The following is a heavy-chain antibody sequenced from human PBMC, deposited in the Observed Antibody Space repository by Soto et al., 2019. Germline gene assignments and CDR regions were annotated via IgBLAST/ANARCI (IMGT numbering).Heavy chain of an antibody. CDR1: GGSISSTNW. V-gene: IGHV4-4*02. CDR3: GRWLGTSYGMDV. D-gene: IGHD3-10*01. CDR2: IYHNGSP. Sequence: QVQLQESGPGLVQPSGTLSLTCAVSGGSISSTNWWSRVRQSPGKGLEWIGEIYHNGSPDYNPSLNSRVTISVDKSKNHVFLKLTSVTAADTAMYFCGRWLGTSYGMDVWGQGTAVNVSS. J-gene: IGHJ6*02.